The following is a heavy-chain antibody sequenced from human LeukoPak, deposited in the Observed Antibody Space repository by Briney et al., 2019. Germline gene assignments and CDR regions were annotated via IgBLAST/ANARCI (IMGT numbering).Heavy chain of an antibody. CDR1: GGPISSYY. CDR2: IYYSGST. J-gene: IGHJ5*02. CDR3: ARHSPLGELLLPWFDP. Sequence: SETLSLTCTVSGGPISSYYWSWIRQPPGKGLEWIGYIYYSGSTNYNPSLKSRVTISVDTSKNQFSLKLSSVTAADTAVYYCARHSPLGELLLPWFDPWGQGTLGTVSS. D-gene: IGHD2-15*01. V-gene: IGHV4-59*08.